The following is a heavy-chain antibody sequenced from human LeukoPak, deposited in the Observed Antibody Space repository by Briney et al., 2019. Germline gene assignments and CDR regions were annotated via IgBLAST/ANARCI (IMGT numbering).Heavy chain of an antibody. Sequence: SETLSLTCTVSGGSISSSGYYWGWVRQPPGKELEWIGSIYYSGSSHYNPSLKSRVSMSRDTAKNQFSLNLSSVTAADTAVYYCARVGITADFDYWGQGTLVTVSS. D-gene: IGHD3-10*01. CDR3: ARVGITADFDY. CDR1: GGSISSSGYY. J-gene: IGHJ4*02. CDR2: IYYSGSS. V-gene: IGHV4-39*07.